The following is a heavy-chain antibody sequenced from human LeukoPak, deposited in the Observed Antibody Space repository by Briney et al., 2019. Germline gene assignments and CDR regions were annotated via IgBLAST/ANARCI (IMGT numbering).Heavy chain of an antibody. V-gene: IGHV3-21*01. D-gene: IGHD2-8*01. CDR3: ARGLRMYYYYYYMDV. CDR1: GFTFSSYS. Sequence: GGSLRLSCAASGFTFSSYSMNWVRQAPGKGLEWVSSISSSSSYIYYADSVKGRFTISRDNAKNSLYLQMNSLRAEDTAVYYCARGLRMYYYYYYMDVWGKGTTVTVCS. J-gene: IGHJ6*03. CDR2: ISSSSSYI.